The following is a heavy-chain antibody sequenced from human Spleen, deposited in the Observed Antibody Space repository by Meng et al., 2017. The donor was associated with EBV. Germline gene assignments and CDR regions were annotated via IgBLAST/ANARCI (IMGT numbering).Heavy chain of an antibody. J-gene: IGHJ4*02. CDR1: GSTLSELS. Sequence: QVRLVQAGAGVKKPGASVKVSCKVSGSTLSELSIHWVRQTPGKGLEWMGGFGPEDGETIYAEKFQGRVTMTEDTSADTSYLEVNSLRSEDTAVYYCATASYYESGTGVCYFDYWGQGTLVTV. D-gene: IGHD3-16*01. V-gene: IGHV1-24*01. CDR3: ATASYYESGTGVCYFDY. CDR2: FGPEDGET.